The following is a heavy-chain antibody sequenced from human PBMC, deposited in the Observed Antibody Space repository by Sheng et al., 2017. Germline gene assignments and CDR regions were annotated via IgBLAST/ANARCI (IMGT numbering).Heavy chain of an antibody. Sequence: EVQLVESGGGLVQPGGSLRLSCAASGFTFSSYEMNWVRQAPGKGLEWVSYISSSGSTIYYADSVKGRFTISRDNAKNSLYLQMNSLRAEDTAVYYCARESAAGTIFDYWGQGTLVTVSS. CDR3: ARESAAGTIFDY. V-gene: IGHV3-48*03. D-gene: IGHD6-13*01. CDR2: ISSSGSTI. CDR1: GFTFSSYE. J-gene: IGHJ4*02.